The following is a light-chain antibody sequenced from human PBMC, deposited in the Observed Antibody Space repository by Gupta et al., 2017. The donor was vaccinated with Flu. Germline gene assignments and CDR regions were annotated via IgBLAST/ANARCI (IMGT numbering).Light chain of an antibody. V-gene: IGKV1-16*01. CDR3: QQCRSYPVT. Sequence: PSSLSASVGDRVTITCRASQGIGKLLAWYQQEAGKAPKPLIYAASTLQSGVPSRFSGSGWGTDFTLTITSLQPEDSATYYCQQCRSYPVTFGGGTKVEIK. J-gene: IGKJ4*01. CDR1: QGIGKL. CDR2: AAS.